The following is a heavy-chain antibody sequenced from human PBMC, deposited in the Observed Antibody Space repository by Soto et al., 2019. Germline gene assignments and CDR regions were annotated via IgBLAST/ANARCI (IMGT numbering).Heavy chain of an antibody. CDR1: GFTFSSYS. V-gene: IGHV3-21*01. CDR3: ARVASYGSGSPHYDY. CDR2: ISSSSSYI. D-gene: IGHD3-10*01. J-gene: IGHJ4*02. Sequence: GGSLRLSCAASGFTFSSYSMNWVRQAPGKGLEWVSSISSSSSYIYYADPVKGRFTISRDNAKNSLYLQMNSLRAEDTAVYYCARVASYGSGSPHYDYWGQGTLVTVSS.